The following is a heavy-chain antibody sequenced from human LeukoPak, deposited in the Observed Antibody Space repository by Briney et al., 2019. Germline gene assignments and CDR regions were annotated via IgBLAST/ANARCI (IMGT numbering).Heavy chain of an antibody. CDR2: IYYSGNT. D-gene: IGHD2-8*02. CDR3: ARVRWGIYYYMDV. CDR1: GGSISSYY. J-gene: IGHJ6*03. V-gene: IGHV4-59*01. Sequence: SETLSLTCTVSGGSISSYYWSWIRQPPGKGLEWIGYIYYSGNTNYNPSLKSRVTISVDTSKNQFSLKLSSVTAADTAVYYCARVRWGIYYYMDVWGKGTTVTVSS.